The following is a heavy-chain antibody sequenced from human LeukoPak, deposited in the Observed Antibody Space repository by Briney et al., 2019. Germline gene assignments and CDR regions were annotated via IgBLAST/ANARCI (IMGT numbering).Heavy chain of an antibody. CDR1: GGSLSSYY. J-gene: IGHJ5*02. D-gene: IGHD3-3*01. V-gene: IGHV4-59*01. CDR2: IYYSGST. Sequence: PSETLSLTCTVSGGSLSSYYWSWIRQPPGKGREWIGYIYYSGSTNYNPSLKSRVTISVDTSKNQFSLKLSSVTAADTAVYYCAREITYYDFWSGYGWFDPWGQGTLVTVSS. CDR3: AREITYYDFWSGYGWFDP.